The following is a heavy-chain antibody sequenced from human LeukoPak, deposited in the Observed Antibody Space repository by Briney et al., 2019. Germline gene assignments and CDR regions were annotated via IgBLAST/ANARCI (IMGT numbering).Heavy chain of an antibody. CDR2: IRFDSNK. D-gene: IGHD6-6*01. J-gene: IGHJ4*02. CDR3: AKTGSYYFDY. V-gene: IGHV3-30*02. Sequence: GGSLRLSCATSGFTFSSYGMHWVRQAPGKGLEWVAFIRFDSNKYYTDSVKGRFTISRDNSKNTLYLQMNSLRAEDTAVYYCAKTGSYYFDYWGQGTLVTVSS. CDR1: GFTFSSYG.